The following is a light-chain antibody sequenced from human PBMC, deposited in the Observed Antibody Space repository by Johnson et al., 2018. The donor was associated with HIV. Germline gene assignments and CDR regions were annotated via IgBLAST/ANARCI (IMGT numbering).Light chain of an antibody. CDR1: SSNIGINY. V-gene: IGLV1-51*01. J-gene: IGLJ1*01. Sequence: QSVLTQPPSVSAAPGQKVTISCSGISSNIGINYVSWFQQLPGTAPKLLIYDNDKRPAGIPDRFAGSKSGTSATLGITGLQTGDEADYYCETWDRRLSGYYVVGIVTRLTVL. CDR3: ETWDRRLSGYYV. CDR2: DND.